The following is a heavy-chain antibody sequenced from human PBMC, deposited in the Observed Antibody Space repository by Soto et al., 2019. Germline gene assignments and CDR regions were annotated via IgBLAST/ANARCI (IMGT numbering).Heavy chain of an antibody. V-gene: IGHV4-59*01. D-gene: IGHD6-13*01. CDR3: AREAEQQLVLDY. Sequence: SETLSLTCTVSGGSISSYYWSWIRQPPGKGLEWIGYIYYSGSTNYNPSLKSRVTISVDTSKNQFSLKLSSVTAADTAVYYCAREAEQQLVLDYWGQGTLVTVSS. J-gene: IGHJ4*02. CDR2: IYYSGST. CDR1: GGSISSYY.